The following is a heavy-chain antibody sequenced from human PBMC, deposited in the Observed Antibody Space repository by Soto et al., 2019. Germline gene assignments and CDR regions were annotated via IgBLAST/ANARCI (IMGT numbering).Heavy chain of an antibody. Sequence: EVQLLESGGGLVQPGGSLRLSCAVSGFTFSNYAMSWVRQAPGKGLEWVSAIGNSGGSTYYADSVKGRFTISRDNFKNTLCLQMNSLRAEYSAVYYCPKDYGDYADTLDYWGQGTLVTVSS. CDR3: PKDYGDYADTLDY. CDR2: IGNSGGST. J-gene: IGHJ4*02. D-gene: IGHD4-17*01. V-gene: IGHV3-23*01. CDR1: GFTFSNYA.